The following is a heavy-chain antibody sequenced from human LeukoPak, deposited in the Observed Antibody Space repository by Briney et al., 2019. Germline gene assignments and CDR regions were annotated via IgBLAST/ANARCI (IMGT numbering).Heavy chain of an antibody. J-gene: IGHJ4*02. CDR1: GFTVSSNY. CDR3: AKDPGYYDSSGYYFHTPFDY. CDR2: ISGSGGST. V-gene: IGHV3-23*01. Sequence: GGSLRLSCAASGFTVSSNYMSWVRQAPGKGLEWVSAISGSGGSTYYADSVKGRFTISRDNSKNTLYLQMNSLRAEDTAVYYCAKDPGYYDSSGYYFHTPFDYWGQGTLVTVSS. D-gene: IGHD3-22*01.